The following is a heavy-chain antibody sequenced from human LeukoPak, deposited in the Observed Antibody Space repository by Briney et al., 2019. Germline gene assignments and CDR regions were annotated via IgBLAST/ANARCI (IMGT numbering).Heavy chain of an antibody. CDR2: IKQDGSEK. CDR3: ARDLREPAVSYYMDV. D-gene: IGHD2-2*01. CDR1: GFTFSSYW. Sequence: PGGSLGLSCAASGFTFSSYWMSWVRQAPGKGLEWVANIKQDGSEKYYVDSAKGRFTISRDNAKNSLYLQMKSLRADDTAVYYCARDLREPAVSYYMDVWAKGTTVTVSS. J-gene: IGHJ6*03. V-gene: IGHV3-7*01.